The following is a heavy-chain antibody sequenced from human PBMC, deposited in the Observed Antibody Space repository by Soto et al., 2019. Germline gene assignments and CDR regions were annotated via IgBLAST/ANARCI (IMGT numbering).Heavy chain of an antibody. V-gene: IGHV3-33*01. Sequence: GGSLRLSCAASGFTFSSYGMHWVRQAPGKGLEWVAVIWYDGSNKYYADSVKGRFTISRDNSKNTLYLQMNSLRAEDTAVYYCARDRNSGINWFDPWGQGTLVTVSS. D-gene: IGHD6-13*01. CDR1: GFTFSSYG. CDR3: ARDRNSGINWFDP. CDR2: IWYDGSNK. J-gene: IGHJ5*02.